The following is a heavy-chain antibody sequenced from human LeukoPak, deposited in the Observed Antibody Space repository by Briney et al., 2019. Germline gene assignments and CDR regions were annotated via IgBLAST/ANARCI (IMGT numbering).Heavy chain of an antibody. Sequence: SETLSLTCTVSGRSIRSVYWNWIRQSAGKGLVWIGRIYATDLTNYNPSLKSRVTLSVDMSKNELSLTLKSVTAADTAVYYCARGFGSGTSPIDLWGQGALATVSS. CDR2: IYATDLT. V-gene: IGHV4-4*07. J-gene: IGHJ5*02. CDR3: ARGFGSGTSPIDL. D-gene: IGHD3-10*01. CDR1: GRSIRSVY.